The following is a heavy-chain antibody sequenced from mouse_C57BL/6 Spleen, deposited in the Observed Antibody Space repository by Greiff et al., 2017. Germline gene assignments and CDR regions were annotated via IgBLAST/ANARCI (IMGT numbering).Heavy chain of an antibody. J-gene: IGHJ4*01. V-gene: IGHV1-69*01. CDR1: GYTFTSYW. D-gene: IGHD1-1*01. Sequence: QVQLQQPGAELVMPGASVKLSCKASGYTFTSYWMHWVKQRPGQGLEWIGEIDPSDSYTNYNQKFKGKSTLTVDKSSSTAYMQLSSLTSEDSAVYYCARRDYYYGSSVYAMDYWGQGTSVTVSS. CDR3: ARRDYYYGSSVYAMDY. CDR2: IDPSDSYT.